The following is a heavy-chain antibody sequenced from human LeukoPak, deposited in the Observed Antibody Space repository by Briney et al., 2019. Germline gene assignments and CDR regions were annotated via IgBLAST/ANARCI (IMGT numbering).Heavy chain of an antibody. D-gene: IGHD6-19*01. CDR3: TRVLYSSGWYGDHY. V-gene: IGHV3-48*01. Sequence: GSLRLSCAASGFTFSSYSMNWVRQAPGKGLEWVSYISSSSSTIYYADSVKGRFTISRDNAKNSLYLQMNSLRAEDTAVYYCTRVLYSSGWYGDHYWGQGTLVTVSS. CDR2: ISSSSSTI. CDR1: GFTFSSYS. J-gene: IGHJ4*02.